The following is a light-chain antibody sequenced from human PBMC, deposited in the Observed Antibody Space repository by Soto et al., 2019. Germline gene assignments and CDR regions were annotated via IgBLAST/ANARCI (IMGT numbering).Light chain of an antibody. CDR3: SSYTSSSTYV. J-gene: IGLJ1*01. Sequence: QSVPTQPASVSGAPGQSITISCTGTSTDIGRYNYVSWYQQHPGKAPKLMIYDVSNRPSGVSNRFSGSKSGNTASLTISGLQAEDEADYYCSSYTSSSTYVFGTGTKVIVL. CDR2: DVS. V-gene: IGLV2-14*01. CDR1: STDIGRYNY.